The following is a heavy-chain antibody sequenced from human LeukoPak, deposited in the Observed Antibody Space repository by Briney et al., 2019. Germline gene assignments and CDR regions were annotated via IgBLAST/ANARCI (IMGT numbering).Heavy chain of an antibody. Sequence: SVKVSCKASGGTFSSYAISWVRQAPGQGLEWMVGIIPIFGTANYAQKFQGRVTITADKSTSTAYMELSSLRSEDTAVYYCARDRLGGYCSSTSCYSSQAFDYWGQGTLVTVSS. CDR3: ARDRLGGYCSSTSCYSSQAFDY. CDR2: IIPIFGTA. CDR1: GGTFSSYA. D-gene: IGHD2-2*02. J-gene: IGHJ4*02. V-gene: IGHV1-69*06.